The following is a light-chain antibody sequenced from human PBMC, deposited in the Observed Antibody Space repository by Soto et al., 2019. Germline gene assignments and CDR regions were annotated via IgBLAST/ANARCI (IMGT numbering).Light chain of an antibody. CDR1: QSISGRY. CDR3: QQYGSSPPYT. Sequence: EIVLTQSPGTLSLSPGERATLSCRASQSISGRYLAWYQQKPGQAPSVLIYEASSRATGIPDRFSGSGSGTDFSLTISRLEPEDFAVYYCQQYGSSPPYTFGQGTKVEIK. J-gene: IGKJ2*01. V-gene: IGKV3-20*01. CDR2: EAS.